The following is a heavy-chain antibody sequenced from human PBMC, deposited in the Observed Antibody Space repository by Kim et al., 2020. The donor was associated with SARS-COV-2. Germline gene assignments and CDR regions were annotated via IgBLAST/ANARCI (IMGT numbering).Heavy chain of an antibody. J-gene: IGHJ4*02. CDR2: T. Sequence: TNHNPSLKSRVTISVDTSKNQFSLKLSSVTAADTAVYYCARGKWLVPFDYWGQGTLVTVSS. D-gene: IGHD6-19*01. V-gene: IGHV4-34*01. CDR3: ARGKWLVPFDY.